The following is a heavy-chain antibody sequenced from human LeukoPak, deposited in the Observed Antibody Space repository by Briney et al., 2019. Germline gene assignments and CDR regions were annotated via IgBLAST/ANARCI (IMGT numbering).Heavy chain of an antibody. J-gene: IGHJ4*02. CDR3: ARPELRPFLYYGSGSYYRY. Sequence: SETLSLTSAVYGGSFSGYYWSWIRQPPGKGLEWIGEINHSGSTNYNPSLKSRVTISVDTSKNQFSLKLSSVTAADTAVYYCARPELRPFLYYGSGSYYRYWGQGTLVTVPS. CDR2: INHSGST. V-gene: IGHV4-34*01. CDR1: GGSFSGYY. D-gene: IGHD3-10*01.